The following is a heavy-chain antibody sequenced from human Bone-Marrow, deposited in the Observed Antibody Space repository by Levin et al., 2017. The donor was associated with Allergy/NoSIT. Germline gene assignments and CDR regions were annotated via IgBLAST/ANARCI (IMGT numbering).Heavy chain of an antibody. CDR3: AKEGLAVAGYYFDS. D-gene: IGHD6-19*01. J-gene: IGHJ4*02. V-gene: IGHV3-23*01. CDR1: GFTFSSYA. Sequence: ASVKVSCAASGFTFSSYAMSWVRQAPGKGLEWVSSISGSGTITHYAESVKGRFTISTDISKNMLHLQMNSLRAEDTAIYFCAKEGLAVAGYYFDSWGQGTLVTVSS. CDR2: ISGSGTIT.